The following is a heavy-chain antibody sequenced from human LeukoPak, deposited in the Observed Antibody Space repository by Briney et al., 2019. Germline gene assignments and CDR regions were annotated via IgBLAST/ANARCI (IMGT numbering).Heavy chain of an antibody. D-gene: IGHD3-22*01. V-gene: IGHV1-2*02. J-gene: IGHJ3*02. CDR2: INPNNGGT. CDR1: GYTFTGNY. CDR3: AREKYYYDSSGPHGFDI. Sequence: ASVKVSCKASGYTFTGNYLHWVRQAPGQGLEWMGWINPNNGGTNYGQKLRDRVTMTRDTSTTTAYMELSRLRSDDTALYYCAREKYYYDSSGPHGFDIWGQGTMVTVSS.